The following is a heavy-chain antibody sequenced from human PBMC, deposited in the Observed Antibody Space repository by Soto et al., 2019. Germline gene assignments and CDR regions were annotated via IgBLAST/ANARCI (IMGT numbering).Heavy chain of an antibody. CDR3: ARVSLRYFDWLLSFFDY. Sequence: EVQLVESGGGLVQPGGSLRLSCAASGFTFSSYWMSWVRQALGKGLEWVANIKQDGSEKYYVDSVKGRFTISRDNAKNSLYLQMNSLRAEDTAVYYCARVSLRYFDWLLSFFDYWGQGTLVNVSS. CDR1: GFTFSSYW. J-gene: IGHJ4*02. CDR2: IKQDGSEK. D-gene: IGHD3-9*01. V-gene: IGHV3-7*01.